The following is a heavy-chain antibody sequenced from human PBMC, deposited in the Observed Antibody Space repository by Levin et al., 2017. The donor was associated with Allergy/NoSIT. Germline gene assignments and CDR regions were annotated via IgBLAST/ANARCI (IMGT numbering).Heavy chain of an antibody. CDR2: ISWNSGSI. CDR3: AKGKGEMVRPVGPPVFDP. V-gene: IGHV3-9*01. Sequence: GGSLRLSCAASGFTFDDYAMHWVRQAPGKGLEWVSGISWNSGSIGYADSVKGRFTISRDNAKNSLYLQMNSLRAEDTALYYCAKGKGEMVRPVGPPVFDPWGQGTLVTVSS. CDR1: GFTFDDYA. D-gene: IGHD3-16*01. J-gene: IGHJ5*02.